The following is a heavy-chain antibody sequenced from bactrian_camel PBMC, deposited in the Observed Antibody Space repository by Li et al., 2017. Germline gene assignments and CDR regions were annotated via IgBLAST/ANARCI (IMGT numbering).Heavy chain of an antibody. V-gene: IGHV3S10*01. CDR2: IYIDSKT. J-gene: IGHJ4*01. CDR3: AADEPTCDCDSNSWCYR. D-gene: IGHD3*01. CDR1: GFSFGAYH. Sequence: DVQLVESGGGLVGPGGSLSLSCLASGFSFGAYHMSWVRQAPGKGLEWVAGIYIDSKTYYGDSMKGRFTISKDNAKNTVYLHLNRLKPEDTARYYCAADEPTCDCDSNSWCYRRGQGTQVTVS.